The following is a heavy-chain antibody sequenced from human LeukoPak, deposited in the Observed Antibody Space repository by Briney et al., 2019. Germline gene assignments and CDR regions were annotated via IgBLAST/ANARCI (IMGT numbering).Heavy chain of an antibody. Sequence: PSETLSLTCTVSGGSISSYYWSWIRQPPGKGLEWIGYIYYSGSTNYNPSLKSRVTISVDTSKNQFSLKLSPVTAADTAVYYCARAIGSGWYVYYFDYWGQGTLVTVSS. CDR3: ARAIGSGWYVYYFDY. CDR2: IYYSGST. CDR1: GGSISSYY. J-gene: IGHJ4*02. V-gene: IGHV4-59*01. D-gene: IGHD6-19*01.